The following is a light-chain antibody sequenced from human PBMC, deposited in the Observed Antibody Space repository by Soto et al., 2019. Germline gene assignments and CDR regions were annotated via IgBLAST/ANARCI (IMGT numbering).Light chain of an antibody. CDR2: DAS. V-gene: IGKV3-11*01. CDR3: QQRSNWPDA. J-gene: IGKJ5*01. Sequence: EIVMTQSPATLSVSPREIATLSFMTSQSVSSNLAWYQQKPGQAPRLLIYDASKRATGIPTRFSGSGSGTDFTLTISSLQPEDFAVYYCQQRSNWPDAFGQGTRLEI. CDR1: QSVSSN.